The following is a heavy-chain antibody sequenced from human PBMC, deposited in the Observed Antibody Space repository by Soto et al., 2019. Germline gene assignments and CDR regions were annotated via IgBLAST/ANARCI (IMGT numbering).Heavy chain of an antibody. Sequence: EVQLVESAGGLVKPGGSLRLSCVASGFSFNEAWMNWVRQAPGQGLEWVGRIKTSAGGGATNYAAPVQGRFTISRDDSKNTQYLHMNSLRTEDTAIYYCTTGSVEGIWGQGTTVIVSS. CDR3: TTGSVEGI. D-gene: IGHD2-15*01. V-gene: IGHV3-15*07. CDR2: IKTSAGGGAT. CDR1: GFSFNEAW. J-gene: IGHJ6*02.